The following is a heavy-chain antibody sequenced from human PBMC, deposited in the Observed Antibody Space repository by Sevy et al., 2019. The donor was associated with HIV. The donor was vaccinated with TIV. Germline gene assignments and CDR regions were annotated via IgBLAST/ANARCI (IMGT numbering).Heavy chain of an antibody. CDR2: ISSNGGST. CDR1: GFTFSSYA. D-gene: IGHD6-6*01. CDR3: VKGSSSSFFDFWFDP. V-gene: IGHV3-64D*06. J-gene: IGHJ5*02. Sequence: GGSLRLSCSASGFTFSSYAMHWVRQAPGKGLEYVSAISSNGGSTYYADSVKGRFTISRDNSKNTLYLQMSSLRAEDMAVYYCVKGSSSSFFDFWFDPWGQGTLVTVSS.